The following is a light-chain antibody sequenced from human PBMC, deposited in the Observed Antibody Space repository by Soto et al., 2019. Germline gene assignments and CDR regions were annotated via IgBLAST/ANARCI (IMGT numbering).Light chain of an antibody. Sequence: EIVLTQSPGTLSLSPGERATLSCRASQSVSSSYLAWYQQKPGQAPRLVIYSASNRATGVPDRFSGSGSGTDFTLTISRLEPEDFAVYYCQQYGNSSWTFGQGTKVDIK. J-gene: IGKJ1*01. CDR2: SAS. CDR1: QSVSSSY. V-gene: IGKV3-20*01. CDR3: QQYGNSSWT.